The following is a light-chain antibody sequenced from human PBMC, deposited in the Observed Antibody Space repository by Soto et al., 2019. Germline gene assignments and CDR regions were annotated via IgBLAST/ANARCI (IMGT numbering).Light chain of an antibody. CDR2: DVS. Sequence: QSALTQPRSVSGSPGQSVTISCTGTSSDVGGYNYVSWYQQHPGKAPKLMIYDVSKRPSGVPDRFSGSKSGNTASLTIAGLQAEDDADYYCCSYAGSYTLYVFGTGTKLTVL. J-gene: IGLJ1*01. CDR3: CSYAGSYTLYV. V-gene: IGLV2-11*01. CDR1: SSDVGGYNY.